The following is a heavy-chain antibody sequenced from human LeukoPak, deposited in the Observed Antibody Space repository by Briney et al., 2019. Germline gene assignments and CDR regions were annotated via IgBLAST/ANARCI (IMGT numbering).Heavy chain of an antibody. V-gene: IGHV3-21*01. J-gene: IGHJ4*02. CDR2: ISSSSSYI. CDR1: GFTFSSYS. Sequence: GGSLRLSCAASGFTFSSYSMNWVRQAPGKGLEWVSSISSSSSYIYYADSVKGRFTISRDNAKNSLYLQMSSLRAEDTAVYYCASSPPYCSSTNCYANYWGQGTLVTVSS. D-gene: IGHD2-2*01. CDR3: ASSPPYCSSTNCYANY.